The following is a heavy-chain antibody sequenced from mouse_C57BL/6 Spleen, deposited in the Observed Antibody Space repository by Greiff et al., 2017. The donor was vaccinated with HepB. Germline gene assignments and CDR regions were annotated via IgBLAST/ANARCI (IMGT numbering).Heavy chain of an antibody. CDR1: GFTFSRYT. D-gene: IGHD6-2*01. V-gene: IGHV5-9*01. CDR2: ISGGGGNT. CDR3: AISVRALYYYAMDY. Sequence: EVKVVESGGGLVKPGGSLKLSCAASGFTFSRYTMSWVRQTPEKRLEWVATISGGGGNTYYPDSVKGRFTISRINAKNTLYLQMSNLRSENTALYFCAISVRALYYYAMDYWGQGTSVPVSS. J-gene: IGHJ4*01.